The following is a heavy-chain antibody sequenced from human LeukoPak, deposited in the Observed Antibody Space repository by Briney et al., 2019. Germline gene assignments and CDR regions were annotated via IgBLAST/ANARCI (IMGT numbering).Heavy chain of an antibody. Sequence: GGSLRLSCAASGFTFSSYAMNWVRQAPGKGLEWISGISGSGGTTYYANSVKGRFTISRDNSKNTLYLQMNSLRAEDTAVYYCARGTAVTNNWFDPWGQGTLVTVSS. CDR3: ARGTAVTNNWFDP. J-gene: IGHJ5*02. CDR1: GFTFSSYA. CDR2: ISGSGGTT. V-gene: IGHV3-23*01. D-gene: IGHD4-17*01.